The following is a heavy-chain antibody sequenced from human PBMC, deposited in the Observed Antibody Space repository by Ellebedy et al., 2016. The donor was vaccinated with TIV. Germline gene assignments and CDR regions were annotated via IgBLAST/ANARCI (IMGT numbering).Heavy chain of an antibody. V-gene: IGHV3-7*03. CDR1: GFTFRSYW. J-gene: IGHJ6*02. CDR2: IRQDGSK. Sequence: GGSLRLSCAVSGFTFRSYWMSWVRQAPGKGLEWVANIRQDGSKNYVDSVKGRFTISRDNAQNSLHLQMNSLRVEDTAVYYCARDGAYGDYAPGQYGMDVWGQGTTVIVS. CDR3: ARDGAYGDYAPGQYGMDV. D-gene: IGHD4-17*01.